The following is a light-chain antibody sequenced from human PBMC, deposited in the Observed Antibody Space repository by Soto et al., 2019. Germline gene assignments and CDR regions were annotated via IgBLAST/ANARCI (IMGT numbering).Light chain of an antibody. CDR2: LNSDGSH. CDR3: QTWGTGTVV. J-gene: IGLJ2*01. CDR1: SGHSSYA. V-gene: IGLV4-69*01. Sequence: QLVLTQSPSASASLGASVKLTCTLSSGHSSYAIALHQQQPEKGPRYLMKLNSDGSHSKGDGIPDRFSGSSSGAERYLTISSLQYEDEADYYCQTWGTGTVVFGGGTKLTVL.